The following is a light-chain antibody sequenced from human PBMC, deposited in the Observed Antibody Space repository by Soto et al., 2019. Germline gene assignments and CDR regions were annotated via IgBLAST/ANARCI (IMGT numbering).Light chain of an antibody. V-gene: IGLV2-14*01. CDR2: EVS. Sequence: QSVLTQPASVSGSPGQSITISCPGTSSDVGGYNYVSWYQQHPGKAPKLMIYEVSNRPSGVSNRFSGSKSGNTASLTISGLQAEDEADYFCNSYGSTSTRYVFGPGTKVTVL. CDR1: SSDVGGYNY. CDR3: NSYGSTSTRYV. J-gene: IGLJ1*01.